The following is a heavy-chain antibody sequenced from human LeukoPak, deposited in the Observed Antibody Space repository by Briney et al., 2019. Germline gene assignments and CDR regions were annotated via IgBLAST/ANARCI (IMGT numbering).Heavy chain of an antibody. CDR1: GYIFTSYG. J-gene: IGHJ4*02. CDR2: ISAYNGNT. V-gene: IGHV1-18*01. D-gene: IGHD3-22*01. Sequence: ASVKVSCKASGYIFTSYGISWVRQAPGQGLEWMGWISAYNGNTNYAQKLQGRVTMTTDTSTSTAYMELRSLRSDDTAVYYCARDYYDSSGYLPLFDYWGQGTLVTVSS. CDR3: ARDYYDSSGYLPLFDY.